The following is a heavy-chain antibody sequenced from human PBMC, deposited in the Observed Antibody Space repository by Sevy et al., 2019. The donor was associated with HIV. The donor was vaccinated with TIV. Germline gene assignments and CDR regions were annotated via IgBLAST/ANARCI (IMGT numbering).Heavy chain of an antibody. CDR3: ARPLRYYYDSSGYTGAFDI. J-gene: IGHJ3*02. V-gene: IGHV5-51*01. Sequence: GESLKISCKGSGYSFTSYWIGWVRQMPGKGLEWMGIIYPGDSVTRYSPSFQGQVTISADKSISTAYLQWSSLKASDTAMYYCARPLRYYYDSSGYTGAFDIWGQGTMVTVSS. CDR2: IYPGDSVT. D-gene: IGHD3-22*01. CDR1: GYSFTSYW.